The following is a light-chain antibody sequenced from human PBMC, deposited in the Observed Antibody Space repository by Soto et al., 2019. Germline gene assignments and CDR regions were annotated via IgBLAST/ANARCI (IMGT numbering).Light chain of an antibody. CDR3: QQFESSVT. CDR1: QSVSSTF. CDR2: GAS. V-gene: IGKV3-20*01. J-gene: IGKJ1*01. Sequence: EIVLTQSQGSLSLSPGERATLSCRASQSVSSTFFAWYQQRPGQAPRLLMYGASSRATGIPERFSGSGSGTDFTLTISRLEPEDFGVYYCQQFESSVTFGQGTKVEIQ.